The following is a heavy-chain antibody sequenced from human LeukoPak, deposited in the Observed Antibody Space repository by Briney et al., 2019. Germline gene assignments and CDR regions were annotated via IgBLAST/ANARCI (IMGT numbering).Heavy chain of an antibody. CDR3: ARLPSLQYNYYGMDV. Sequence: SETLSLTCTVSGGSTSSYYWSWVRQPPGKGLERIGYIYNSGSTNYNPSLKSRVTISIDTSRNQFSLKLSSVTAADAAVYYCARLPSLQYNYYGMDVWGQGTTVTVSS. CDR2: IYNSGST. D-gene: IGHD5-24*01. CDR1: GGSTSSYY. J-gene: IGHJ6*02. V-gene: IGHV4-59*08.